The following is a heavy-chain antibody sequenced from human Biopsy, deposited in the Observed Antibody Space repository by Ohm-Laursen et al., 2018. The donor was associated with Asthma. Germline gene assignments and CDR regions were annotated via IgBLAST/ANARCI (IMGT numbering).Heavy chain of an antibody. CDR1: GDSFSNYA. CDR3: ARGYSGPDRIVYYYSGLEV. CDR2: LIPVLGTP. V-gene: IGHV1-69*01. Sequence: ESSVKVSCKASGDSFSNYAISWVRQAPGQGLEWMGGLIPVLGTPDHAQMFEGRVTITADESTSTAYMELSSLSSEDTAVYYCARGYSGPDRIVYYYSGLEVWGQGTTVTVSS. D-gene: IGHD5-12*01. J-gene: IGHJ6*02.